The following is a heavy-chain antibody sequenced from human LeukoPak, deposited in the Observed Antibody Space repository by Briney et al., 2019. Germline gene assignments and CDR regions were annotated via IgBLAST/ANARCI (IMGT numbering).Heavy chain of an antibody. V-gene: IGHV3-30*02. J-gene: IGHJ4*02. CDR1: GFTFSSYG. CDR3: AKDPARLRRGFDY. Sequence: GGSLRLSCAASGFTFSSYGMHWVRQAPGKGPEWVAFIRYDGSNKYYADSVKGRFTISRDNSKNTLYLQMNSLRAEDTAVYYCAKDPARLRRGFDYWGQGTLVTVSS. CDR2: IRYDGSNK. D-gene: IGHD5-12*01.